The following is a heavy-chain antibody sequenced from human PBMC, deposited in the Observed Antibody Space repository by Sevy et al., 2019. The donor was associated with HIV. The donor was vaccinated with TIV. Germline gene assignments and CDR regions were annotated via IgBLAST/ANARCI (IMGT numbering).Heavy chain of an antibody. D-gene: IGHD5-12*01. CDR3: ARSNPDGYNYSYYYGMDV. CDR2: IIPVFGSA. V-gene: IGHV1-69*13. Sequence: ASVKVSCKASGDTFGNYAIAWVRQAPGQGLEWVGGIIPVFGSANSAQKFQDRVTITADVSTSTAYMELRRLRSEDTAVYYCARSNPDGYNYSYYYGMDVWGHGTTVTVSS. CDR1: GDTFGNYA. J-gene: IGHJ6*02.